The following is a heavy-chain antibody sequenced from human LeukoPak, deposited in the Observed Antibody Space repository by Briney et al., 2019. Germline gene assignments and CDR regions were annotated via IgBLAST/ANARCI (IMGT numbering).Heavy chain of an antibody. J-gene: IGHJ4*02. D-gene: IGHD2-2*01. CDR3: ARDREDFVVLPGAKSKTWYFDY. V-gene: IGHV4-4*07. CDR1: GGSISSYY. Sequence: SETLSLTCTVSGGSISSYYWSWIRQPAGKGLEWIGRIYTSGSTNYNPPLKSRVTMSVDTSKNQFSLKLSSVTAADTAVYYCARDREDFVVLPGAKSKTWYFDYWGQGTLVTVSS. CDR2: IYTSGST.